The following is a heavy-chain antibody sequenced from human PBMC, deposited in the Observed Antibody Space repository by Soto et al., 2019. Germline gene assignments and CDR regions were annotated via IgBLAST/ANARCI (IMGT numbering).Heavy chain of an antibody. J-gene: IGHJ4*02. CDR3: TRSGGEYETSGYYGGDFDC. V-gene: IGHV4-59*01. D-gene: IGHD3-22*01. Sequence: QVQLQQSGPGLVKPSETLSLTCTVSGGSINSSYWSWIRQPPGKGLEYIGYIHYSGSTNYNPSLTCLVTISVDTAKKQFSLKLSSVNAADTAVYYCTRSGGEYETSGYYGGDFDCRGRGTLVTVSS. CDR1: GGSINSSY. CDR2: IHYSGST.